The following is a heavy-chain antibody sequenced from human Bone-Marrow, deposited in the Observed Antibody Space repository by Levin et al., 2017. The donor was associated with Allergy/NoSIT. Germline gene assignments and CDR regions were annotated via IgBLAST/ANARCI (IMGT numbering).Heavy chain of an antibody. Sequence: ASVKVSCKASGYSFTTYWISWVRQVPGKGLEWVGRIDLSDSSTRYSPSFQGHVTFSADRSITTAYLQWRSLRASDSGIYYCARRWGFCSGGTCYSGHDYWGQGILVSVSS. CDR3: ARRWGFCSGGTCYSGHDY. D-gene: IGHD2-15*01. CDR2: IDLSDSST. CDR1: GYSFTTYW. V-gene: IGHV5-10-1*01. J-gene: IGHJ4*02.